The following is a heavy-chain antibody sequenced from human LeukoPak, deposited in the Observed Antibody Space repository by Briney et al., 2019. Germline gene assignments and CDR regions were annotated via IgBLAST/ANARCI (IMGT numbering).Heavy chain of an antibody. V-gene: IGHV4-59*01. D-gene: IGHD6-19*01. Sequence: PSETLSLTCTVSGGSLSSYYWHWIRQPPGKGLEWIGYIYYSGSIKYNPSLKSRVTMSGDASKNQISLKLNSVTTADTAVYYCGRSRSISGWFDPWGQGTLVTVSS. CDR1: GGSLSSYY. CDR3: GRSRSISGWFDP. CDR2: IYYSGSI. J-gene: IGHJ5*02.